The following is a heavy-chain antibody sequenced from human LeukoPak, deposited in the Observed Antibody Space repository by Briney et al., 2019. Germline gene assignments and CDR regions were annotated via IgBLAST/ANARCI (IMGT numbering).Heavy chain of an antibody. Sequence: SDTLSLTCTVSGGSISSYYWRWIRQSPGKGLEWIGHNYYSGTTKYNPSLKTRVTISVDTPKNQTSLKLSSVTAADTAVYYCARDVLAYCGGDCYSGYFDYWGQGTLVTVSS. CDR3: ARDVLAYCGGDCYSGYFDY. CDR1: GGSISSYY. D-gene: IGHD2-21*02. J-gene: IGHJ4*02. CDR2: NYYSGTT. V-gene: IGHV4-59*01.